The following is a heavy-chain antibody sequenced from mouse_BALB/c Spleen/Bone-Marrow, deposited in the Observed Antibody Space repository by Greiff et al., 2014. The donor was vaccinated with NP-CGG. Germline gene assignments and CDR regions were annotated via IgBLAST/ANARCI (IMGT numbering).Heavy chain of an antibody. CDR1: GHSFTGYN. Sequence: VQLKQSGPELEKPGASVKISCKASGHSFTGYNMNWVKQSHGKSLEWIGNIDPYYGTTTFNQKFKDKATLTVDKSSSTAYMQLKSLTSEDPAVYYCTRSRACFRGCFAYWGQGTLVTVS. V-gene: IGHV1-39*01. CDR3: TRSRACFRGCFAY. J-gene: IGHJ3*01. D-gene: IGHD3-3*01. CDR2: IDPYYGTT.